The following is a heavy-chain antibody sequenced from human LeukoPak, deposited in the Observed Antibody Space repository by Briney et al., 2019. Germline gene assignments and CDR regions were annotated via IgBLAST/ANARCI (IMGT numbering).Heavy chain of an antibody. CDR2: IYTSGST. CDR3: TTSGYDGIDY. Sequence: ETLSLTCTVSGGSISSYYWSWIRQPVGKGLEWIGRIYTSGSTNYNPSLKSRVTMSVDTSKNQFSLKLSSVTAADTAVYYCTTSGYDGIDYWGQGTLVTVSS. D-gene: IGHD5-12*01. V-gene: IGHV4-4*07. CDR1: GGSISSYY. J-gene: IGHJ4*02.